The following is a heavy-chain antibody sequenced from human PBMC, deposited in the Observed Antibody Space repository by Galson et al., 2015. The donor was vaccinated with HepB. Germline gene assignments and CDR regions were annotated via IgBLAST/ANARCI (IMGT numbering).Heavy chain of an antibody. J-gene: IGHJ6*03. V-gene: IGHV1-18*01. CDR2: FSASNGNT. CDR1: GYTFTNYA. Sequence: SVKVSCKALGYTFTNYAISWVRQAPGHGPEWLGWFSASNGNTHYAQNFQGRVTMTADTSTSTVDMELRNLRSDDTAVYYYARTVVDDYCMDVWGTGTTVTVSS. CDR3: ARTVVDDYCMDV. D-gene: IGHD4-23*01.